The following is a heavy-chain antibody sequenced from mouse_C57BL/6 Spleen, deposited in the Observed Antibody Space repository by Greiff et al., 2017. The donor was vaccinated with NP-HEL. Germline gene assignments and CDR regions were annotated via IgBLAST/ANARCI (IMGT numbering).Heavy chain of an antibody. V-gene: IGHV5-4*01. CDR2: ISDGGSYT. J-gene: IGHJ2*01. D-gene: IGHD2-5*01. Sequence: EVHLVESGGGLVKPGGSLKLSCAASGFTFSSYAMSWVRQTPEKRLEWVATISDGGSYTYYPDNVKGRFTISRDNAKNNLYLQMSHLKSEDTARYYCARTYSNYFDYWGQGTTLTVSS. CDR1: GFTFSSYA. CDR3: ARTYSNYFDY.